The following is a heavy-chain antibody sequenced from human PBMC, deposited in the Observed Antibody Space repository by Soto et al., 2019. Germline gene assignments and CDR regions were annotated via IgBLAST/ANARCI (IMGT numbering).Heavy chain of an antibody. CDR3: AKGDGFGSNWHYYFDY. D-gene: IGHD6-13*01. V-gene: IGHV1-24*01. J-gene: IGHJ4*02. Sequence: VKVSCKVSGYTLTELSMHWVRQAPGKGLEWMGGFDPEDGETIYAQKFQGRVTMAEDTSSDTAYMELSSLVAEDTAVYYCAKGDGFGSNWHYYFDYWGQGPLVTVSS. CDR2: FDPEDGET. CDR1: GYTLTELS.